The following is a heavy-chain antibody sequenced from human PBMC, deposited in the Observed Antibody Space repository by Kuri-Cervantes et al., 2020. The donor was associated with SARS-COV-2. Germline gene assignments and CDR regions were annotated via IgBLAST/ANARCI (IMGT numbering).Heavy chain of an antibody. D-gene: IGHD3-3*01. CDR1: GYTFTGYY. J-gene: IGHJ5*02. CDR2: INPNSGGT. CDR3: ARGPAITIFGVLRGRENWFDP. Sequence: ASVKVSCKASGYTFTGYYMHWVRQAPGQGLEWMGWINPNSGGTNYAQKFQGWVTMTRDTSISTVYMELSRLRSDDMAVYYCARGPAITIFGVLRGRENWFDPWGQGTLVTVSS. V-gene: IGHV1-2*04.